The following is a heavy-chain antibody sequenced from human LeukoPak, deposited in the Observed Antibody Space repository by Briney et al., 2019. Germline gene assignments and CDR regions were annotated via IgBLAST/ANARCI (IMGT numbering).Heavy chain of an antibody. CDR1: GGFISTGGYY. CDR2: IYYSGST. Sequence: KASETLSLTCTVSGGFISTGGYYWSWIRQPPGKGLEWIGYIYYSGSTYYNPSLKSRVTISVDTSKNQFSLKLSSVTAADTAVYYCARDRLRVRGVILWDAFDIWGQGTMVTVSS. J-gene: IGHJ3*02. V-gene: IGHV4-30-4*01. CDR3: ARDRLRVRGVILWDAFDI. D-gene: IGHD3-10*01.